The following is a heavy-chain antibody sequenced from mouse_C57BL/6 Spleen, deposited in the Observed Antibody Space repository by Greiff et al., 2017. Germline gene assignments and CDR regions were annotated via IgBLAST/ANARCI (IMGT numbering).Heavy chain of an antibody. CDR2: IWTGGGT. V-gene: IGHV2-9-1*01. D-gene: IGHD1-1*01. J-gene: IGHJ4*01. CDR3: ARNKVYYYGSSYHYAMDY. Sequence: QVQLQQSGPGLVAPSQSLSITCTVSGFSLTSYAISWVRQPPGKGLEWLGVIWTGGGTNYNSALKSRLSISKDNSKSQVFLKMNSLQTDDTARYYCARNKVYYYGSSYHYAMDYWGQGTSVTVSS. CDR1: GFSLTSYA.